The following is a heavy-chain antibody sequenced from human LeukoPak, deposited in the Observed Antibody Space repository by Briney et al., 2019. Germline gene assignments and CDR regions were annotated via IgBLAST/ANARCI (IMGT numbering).Heavy chain of an antibody. CDR2: INHSGST. J-gene: IGHJ5*01. CDR3: ARAYGSGSYHSNWFES. Sequence: SVTLSLTCAVYGGSFSGYYWTWIRQPPGKGLEWIGEINHSGSTNYNPSLKSRVTMSVDTSMNQFSLRLSSVTAADTAVYYCARAYGSGSYHSNWFESWGQGTLVIVSS. V-gene: IGHV4-34*01. CDR1: GGSFSGYY. D-gene: IGHD3-10*01.